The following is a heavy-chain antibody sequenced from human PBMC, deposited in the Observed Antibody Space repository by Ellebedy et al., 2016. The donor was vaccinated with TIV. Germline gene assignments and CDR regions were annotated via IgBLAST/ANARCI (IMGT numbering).Heavy chain of an antibody. CDR1: GFAFSRYW. V-gene: IGHV3-66*01. CDR2: IFIDSTT. D-gene: IGHD1-1*01. CDR3: ARETFNDVDLKVWGVFDI. J-gene: IGHJ3*02. Sequence: GESLKISCEASGFAFSRYWMIWVRQAPGKGLERVSVIFIDSTTYYADSVKGRFTISRDNSKNTLYIQMNSLRAEDAAVYYCARETFNDVDLKVWGVFDIWGQGTMVTVSS.